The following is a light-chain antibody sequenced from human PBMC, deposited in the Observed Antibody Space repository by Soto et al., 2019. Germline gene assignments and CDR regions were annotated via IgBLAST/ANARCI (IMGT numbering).Light chain of an antibody. Sequence: DIQMTQSPSTLSASVGDRVTITCRASQSVSSRLAWCQQKPGKAPKLLIFDASTLESGVPSRFSGSGSGTEFTLTISSLQPDDFATYHCQHYHTYSGTFGQGTKVEIK. CDR2: DAS. CDR3: QHYHTYSGT. V-gene: IGKV1-5*01. J-gene: IGKJ1*01. CDR1: QSVSSR.